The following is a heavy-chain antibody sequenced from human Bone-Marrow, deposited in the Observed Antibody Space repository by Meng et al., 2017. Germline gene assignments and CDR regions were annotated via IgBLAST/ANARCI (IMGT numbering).Heavy chain of an antibody. Sequence: ASEKVSCKVSGYTLTELSMHWVGQAPGKGREGMGGFDPEDGETIYEQKFQGRVTMTEDTSTDTAYMELSSLRSEDTAVYYCARGGWWELRWGQYDFDYWGQGTLVTVSS. CDR2: FDPEDGET. D-gene: IGHD1-26*01. J-gene: IGHJ4*02. CDR3: ARGGWWELRWGQYDFDY. V-gene: IGHV1-24*01. CDR1: GYTLTELS.